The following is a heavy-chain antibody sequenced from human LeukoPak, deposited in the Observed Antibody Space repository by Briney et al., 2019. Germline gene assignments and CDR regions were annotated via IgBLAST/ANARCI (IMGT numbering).Heavy chain of an antibody. D-gene: IGHD3-3*01. J-gene: IGHJ6*03. V-gene: IGHV4-30-4*08. CDR1: GGSISSGDYY. CDR3: ARAVYFWSGYPPYYYYMDV. Sequence: PSETLSLTCTVSGGSISSGDYYWSWIRQPPGKGLEWIGYIYYSGSTYYNPSLKSRVTISVDTSKSQFSLKLSSVTAADTAVYYCARAVYFWSGYPPYYYYMDVWGKGTTVTVSS. CDR2: IYYSGST.